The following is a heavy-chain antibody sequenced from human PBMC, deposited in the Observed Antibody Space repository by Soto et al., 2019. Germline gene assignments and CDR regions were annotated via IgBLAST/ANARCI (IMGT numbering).Heavy chain of an antibody. V-gene: IGHV4-31*03. CDR1: GDSISSGGYY. CDR3: ARVHQNAAGPPGKNWYFDL. J-gene: IGHJ2*01. Sequence: SETLSLTCTVSGDSISSGGYYWSWIRQHPAKGLEWLAYIYSSGNTYYNPSLKSRLTISVDTPKSQFSLRLTSVTAADTAVYYCARVHQNAAGPPGKNWYFDLWGRGTLVTVSS. D-gene: IGHD6-13*01. CDR2: IYSSGNT.